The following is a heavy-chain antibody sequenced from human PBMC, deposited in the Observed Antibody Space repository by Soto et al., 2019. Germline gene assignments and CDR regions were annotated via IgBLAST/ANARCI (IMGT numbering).Heavy chain of an antibody. CDR1: GFTFSSHS. Sequence: SGGSLRLSCAASGFTFSSHSMNWVRQAPGKGLEWVSSISSSSSYIYYADSVKGRFTISRDNAKNSLYLQMNSLRAEDTAVYYCARDHCSTSTCYTVWFDPWGQGTLVTVSS. J-gene: IGHJ5*02. CDR3: ARDHCSTSTCYTVWFDP. CDR2: ISSSSSYI. D-gene: IGHD2-2*02. V-gene: IGHV3-21*01.